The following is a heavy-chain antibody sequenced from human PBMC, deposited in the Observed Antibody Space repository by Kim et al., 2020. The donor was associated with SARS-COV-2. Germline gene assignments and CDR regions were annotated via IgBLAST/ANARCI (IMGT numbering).Heavy chain of an antibody. CDR2: INTNTGNP. Sequence: ASVKVSCKASGYTFTSYALNWVRQAPGQGLEWMGWINTNTGNPTYAQGFTGRFVFSLYTSVSTAYLQISSLKAEDTAVYYCARLMYYYDSSGYYHGDYYYYYMDVWGKGTTVTVSS. D-gene: IGHD3-22*01. CDR3: ARLMYYYDSSGYYHGDYYYYYMDV. J-gene: IGHJ6*03. CDR1: GYTFTSYA. V-gene: IGHV7-4-1*02.